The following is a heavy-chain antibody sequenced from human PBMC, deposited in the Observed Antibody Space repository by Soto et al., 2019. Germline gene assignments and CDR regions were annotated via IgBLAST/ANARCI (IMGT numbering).Heavy chain of an antibody. Sequence: QVQLVQSGAEVKKPGSSVKVSCKASGGTFSSYAMSWVRQAPGQGLEWMGGIIPIFGTANYAQKFQGRVTITADESTSTAYMELSSLRSEDTAVYYCARGDYYYDSTGYTPDYYYYGMDVWGQGTTVTVSS. CDR1: GGTFSSYA. V-gene: IGHV1-69*01. D-gene: IGHD3-22*01. CDR2: IIPIFGTA. CDR3: ARGDYYYDSTGYTPDYYYYGMDV. J-gene: IGHJ6*02.